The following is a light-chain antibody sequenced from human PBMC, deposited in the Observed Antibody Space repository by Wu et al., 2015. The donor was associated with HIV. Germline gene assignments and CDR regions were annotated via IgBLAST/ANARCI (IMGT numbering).Light chain of an antibody. CDR2: GAS. J-gene: IGKJ1*01. V-gene: IGKV3-20*01. CDR1: QSINSRD. Sequence: EIVLTQSPGTLSLSPGERGTLSCRASQSINSRDLAWYQQKPGQSPSLLIYGASARATGIPDRFSGSGSETHFTLTISRLDPEDFAVYYCQHYGSSTGWTFGQGTKVEIK. CDR3: QHYGSSTGWT.